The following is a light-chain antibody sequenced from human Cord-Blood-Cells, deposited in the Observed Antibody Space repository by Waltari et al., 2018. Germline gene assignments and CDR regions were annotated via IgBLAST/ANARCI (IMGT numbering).Light chain of an antibody. CDR2: ECS. V-gene: IGLV2-23*01. CDR3: CSYAGSSTYV. J-gene: IGLJ1*01. Sequence: QPALTQLPPVFGPPEQPFTISCTGPSRYVGGYNLSSGSQQHPGKAPKLMIYECSKRPSGVSNRFSGSKSGNTASLTISGLQAEDEADYYCCSYAGSSTYVFGTGTKVTVL. CDR1: SRYVGGYNL.